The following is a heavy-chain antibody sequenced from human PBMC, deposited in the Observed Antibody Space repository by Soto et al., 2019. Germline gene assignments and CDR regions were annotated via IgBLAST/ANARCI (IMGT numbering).Heavy chain of an antibody. CDR2: INSDGSTT. Sequence: EVQLVESGGNLVQPGGSLRLSCAASGFTFSNYSMHWVRQAPGKGLVWVSRINSDGSTTSYADSVKGRFTISRDNAKNTLYLQMNSLRAEDTAVYYCTRGNYYGMDVWGQGTTVTVSS. V-gene: IGHV3-74*01. CDR3: TRGNYYGMDV. CDR1: GFTFSNYS. J-gene: IGHJ6*02.